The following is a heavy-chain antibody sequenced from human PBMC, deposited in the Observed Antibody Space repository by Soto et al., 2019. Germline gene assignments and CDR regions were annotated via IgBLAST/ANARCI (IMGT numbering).Heavy chain of an antibody. CDR1: GGPLRGYS. CDR3: YYGMDV. V-gene: IGHV4-59*01. Sequence: SETLSLTCTVSGGPLRGYSWSWIRQSPGKGLEWIGYVYSGGGTNYSPSFMGRVTISVDTTDNQFSLKLNSVTAADTAVYYYYYGMDVWGQGTTVTVSS. CDR2: VYSGGGT. J-gene: IGHJ6*02.